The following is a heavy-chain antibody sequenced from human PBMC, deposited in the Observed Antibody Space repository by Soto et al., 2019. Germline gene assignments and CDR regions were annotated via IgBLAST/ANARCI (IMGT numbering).Heavy chain of an antibody. D-gene: IGHD3-3*01. Sequence: QITLKESGPTLVRPTQTLTLTCSFSGFSLKTIGVSVGWIRQPPGKALEWLALTCWDDDQRYSPSLKTRLTVTKDTSKNQVVLAMTNMDPVDTGTYYCARSTSENFWSGPFDYWGPGIVVTVSS. J-gene: IGHJ4*02. V-gene: IGHV2-5*02. CDR2: TCWDDDQ. CDR3: ARSTSENFWSGPFDY. CDR1: GFSLKTIGVS.